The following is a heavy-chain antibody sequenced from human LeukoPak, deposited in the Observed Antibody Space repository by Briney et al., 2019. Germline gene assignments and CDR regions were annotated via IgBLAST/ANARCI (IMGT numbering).Heavy chain of an antibody. CDR3: AKDGHRRGWYVYWFDP. D-gene: IGHD6-13*01. CDR2: ISGSGGST. J-gene: IGHJ5*02. CDR1: GFTFSRYA. V-gene: IGHV3-23*01. Sequence: GGSLRLSCAASGFTFSRYAMSWVRQAPGKGLEWVSAISGSGGSTYYADSVKGRFTVSRDNSKNTLYLQMNSLRAEDTAVYYCAKDGHRRGWYVYWFDPWGQGTLVTVSS.